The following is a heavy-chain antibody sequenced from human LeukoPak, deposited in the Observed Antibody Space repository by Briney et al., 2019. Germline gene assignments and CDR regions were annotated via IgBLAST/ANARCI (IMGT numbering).Heavy chain of an antibody. V-gene: IGHV7-4-1*02. D-gene: IGHD3-10*01. J-gene: IGHJ4*02. CDR1: GYTFTIYA. CDR3: ARVTFGGVRGVIITIDY. CDR2: INTNTGNP. Sequence: GASVTVSCTASGYTFTIYAMNWVRQAPGQGLEWMGWINTNTGNPTYAQGFTGRFVFSLDTSVSTAYLQISSLKAEDTAVYYCARVTFGGVRGVIITIDYWGQGTLVTVSS.